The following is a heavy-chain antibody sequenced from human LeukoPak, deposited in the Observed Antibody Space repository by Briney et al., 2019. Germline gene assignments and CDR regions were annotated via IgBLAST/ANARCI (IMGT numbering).Heavy chain of an antibody. J-gene: IGHJ4*02. V-gene: IGHV1-18*01. Sequence: ASVKVSCKASGYTFTSYGISWVRQAPGQGLEWMGWISAYNGNTNYAQKLQGRVTMTTDTSTSTVYMELSSLRSEDTAVYYCARSTGYSSSSLTDYWGQGTLVTVSS. D-gene: IGHD6-13*01. CDR1: GYTFTSYG. CDR3: ARSTGYSSSSLTDY. CDR2: ISAYNGNT.